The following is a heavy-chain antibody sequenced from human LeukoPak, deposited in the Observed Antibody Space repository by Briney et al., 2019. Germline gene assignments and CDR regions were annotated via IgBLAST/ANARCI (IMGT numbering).Heavy chain of an antibody. CDR1: GFTFSSYS. Sequence: GGSLRPSCAASGFTFSSYSMNWVRQAPGKGLEWVSYISSSSSTIYYADSVKGRFTISRDNAKNSLYLQMNSLRAEDTDVYYCARKVQLWLDYYGMDVWGQGTTVTVSS. CDR2: ISSSSSTI. CDR3: ARKVQLWLDYYGMDV. V-gene: IGHV3-48*01. J-gene: IGHJ6*02. D-gene: IGHD5-18*01.